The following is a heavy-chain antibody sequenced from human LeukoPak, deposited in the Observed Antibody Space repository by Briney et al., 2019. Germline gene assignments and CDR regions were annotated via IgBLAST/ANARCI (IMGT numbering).Heavy chain of an antibody. J-gene: IGHJ4*02. CDR2: INQDGNEK. V-gene: IGHV3-7*02. Sequence: PGGSLRLSCAASGFTFSTYWMSWVRQAPGKGLEWVANINQDGNEKYYVDSVKGRFTISRDNAKNSLYLQMNSLRAEDTAAYYCARGLCGGDCYSDWGQGTLVTVSS. D-gene: IGHD2-21*02. CDR3: ARGLCGGDCYSD. CDR1: GFTFSTYW.